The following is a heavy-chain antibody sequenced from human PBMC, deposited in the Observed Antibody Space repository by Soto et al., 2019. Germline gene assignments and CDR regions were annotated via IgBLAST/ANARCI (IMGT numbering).Heavy chain of an antibody. J-gene: IGHJ4*02. CDR1: GGSFSGYY. CDR2: INHSGST. Sequence: QVQLQQWGAGLLKPSETLSLTCAVYGGSFSGYYWSWIRQPPGKGLEWIGEINHSGSTNYNPSLKSRVSISVDTSENEFSLKLSSVTAADTAVYYCARGFVGRYWGQGTLVTVSS. CDR3: ARGFVGRY. D-gene: IGHD1-26*01. V-gene: IGHV4-34*01.